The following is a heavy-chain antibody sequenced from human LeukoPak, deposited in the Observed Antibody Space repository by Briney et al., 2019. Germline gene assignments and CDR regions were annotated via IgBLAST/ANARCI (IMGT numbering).Heavy chain of an antibody. V-gene: IGHV3-33*01. CDR3: AREIGYFDY. D-gene: IGHD2/OR15-2a*01. CDR1: GFAFSSYG. CDR2: IYYDGSNK. Sequence: GGSLTLSCAASGFAFSSYGMHWVRQAPGKGLEWVALIYYDGSNKYYADSVKGRFTISRDNSKDTLYLQMDSLRAEDTAVYYCAREIGYFDYWGQGTLVTVSS. J-gene: IGHJ4*02.